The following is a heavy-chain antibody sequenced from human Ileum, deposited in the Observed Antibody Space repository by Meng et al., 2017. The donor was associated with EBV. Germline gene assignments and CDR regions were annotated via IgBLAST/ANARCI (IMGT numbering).Heavy chain of an antibody. Sequence: QVQWQESGPRLVKPSETLSLTWTVSGASMTNNYWSWIRQSPGKTLEWIGFVYSGTTSYNPSLKSRVSLSEDTSKGQFSLRLTSVTAADTAVYYCARGGQWEPLDSWGQGILVTVSS. J-gene: IGHJ4*02. V-gene: IGHV4-59*01. CDR1: GASMTNNY. CDR2: VYSGTT. D-gene: IGHD1-26*01. CDR3: ARGGQWEPLDS.